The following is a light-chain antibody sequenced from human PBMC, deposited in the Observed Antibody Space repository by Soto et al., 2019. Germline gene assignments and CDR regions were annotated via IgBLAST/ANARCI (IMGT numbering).Light chain of an antibody. Sequence: DIQMTQSPSTLSAFVGDRVTITCRASQSIGTSVAWYQQKPGKAPKLLIYAASTLQSGVPSRFSGSGSGTDFTLTISSLQPEDFATYYCQQSYSTPWTFGQGTKVDIK. J-gene: IGKJ1*01. CDR1: QSIGTS. V-gene: IGKV1-39*01. CDR3: QQSYSTPWT. CDR2: AAS.